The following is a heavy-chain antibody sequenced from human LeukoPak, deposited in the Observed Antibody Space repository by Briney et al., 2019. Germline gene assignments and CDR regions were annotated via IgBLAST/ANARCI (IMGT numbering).Heavy chain of an antibody. Sequence: PGGSLRLSCAASGFTFSSYGMHWVRQAPGKGLEWVAFIRYDGSNMYYADSVKGRFTISRDNSKNTLYLQMNSLRAEDTAVYYCAKEADSSGYVDYWGQGTLVTVSS. CDR1: GFTFSSYG. D-gene: IGHD6-19*01. V-gene: IGHV3-30*02. CDR3: AKEADSSGYVDY. J-gene: IGHJ4*02. CDR2: IRYDGSNM.